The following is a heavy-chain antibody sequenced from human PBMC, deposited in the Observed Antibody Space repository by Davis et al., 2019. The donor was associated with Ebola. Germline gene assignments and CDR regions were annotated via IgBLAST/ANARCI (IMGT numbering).Heavy chain of an antibody. CDR2: TYYASNEWYH. D-gene: IGHD5-18*01. Sequence: PSETLSLTCAISGDSVSGNNGAWNWIRQSPSRGLEWLGRTYYASNEWYHHYALSVESRITINLDTSKDQFSLQLKFVTPEDTALYYCARGWLRAGMDVWGEGTTVTVSS. CDR1: GDSVSGNNGA. J-gene: IGHJ6*04. CDR3: ARGWLRAGMDV. V-gene: IGHV6-1*01.